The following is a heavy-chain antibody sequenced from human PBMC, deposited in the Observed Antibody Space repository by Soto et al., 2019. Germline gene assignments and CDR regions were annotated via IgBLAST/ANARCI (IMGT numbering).Heavy chain of an antibody. D-gene: IGHD6-19*01. V-gene: IGHV1-46*01. CDR1: GYTFTSYY. CDR3: AADSVGGSGWYWLDADAFDI. Sequence: GASVKVSCKASGYTFTSYYMHWVRQAPGQGLEWMGIINPSGGSTNYAQKFQERVTITRDMSTSTAYMELSSLRSEDTAVYYCAADSVGGSGWYWLDADAFDIWGQGTMVTVSS. CDR2: INPSGGST. J-gene: IGHJ3*02.